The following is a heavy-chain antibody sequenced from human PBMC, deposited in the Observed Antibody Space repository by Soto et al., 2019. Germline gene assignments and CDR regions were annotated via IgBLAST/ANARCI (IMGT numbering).Heavy chain of an antibody. V-gene: IGHV1-69*01. CDR1: GGPFKSFA. CDR2: FIPIFATS. Sequence: QVHLVQSGAEVKKPGSSVKVSCKASGGPFKSFAITWVRQAPGQGLEWMGGFIPIFATSHYAQRFQGRVTITVDESTTTSYMELTSLTSEDTAVYYCTRADYSNDNWFEPWGQGTLVTVSS. J-gene: IGHJ5*02. D-gene: IGHD4-4*01. CDR3: TRADYSNDNWFEP.